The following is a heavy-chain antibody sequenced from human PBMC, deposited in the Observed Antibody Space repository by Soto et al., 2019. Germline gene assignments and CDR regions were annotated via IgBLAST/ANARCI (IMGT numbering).Heavy chain of an antibody. CDR1: GGSITTTNYY. CDR2: VFYTGDT. V-gene: IGHV4-39*01. CDR3: ASLQVPGNFDY. D-gene: IGHD6-13*01. Sequence: SETLSLTCNVSGGSITTTNYYWSWVRQPPGKGLEWIANVFYTGDTYYSPSFRSRVTISVDTSKIQFSLKLTSVTAADTAMYYCASLQVPGNFDYWGQGTLVTVSS. J-gene: IGHJ4*01.